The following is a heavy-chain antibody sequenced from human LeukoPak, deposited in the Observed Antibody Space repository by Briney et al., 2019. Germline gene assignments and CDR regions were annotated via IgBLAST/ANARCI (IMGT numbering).Heavy chain of an antibody. D-gene: IGHD5-12*01. J-gene: IGHJ4*02. CDR3: AKDIVATMYYFDY. V-gene: IGHV3-23*01. CDR1: GFTFSSYA. Sequence: GGSLRLSCAASGFTFSSYAMSWVRQAPGKGLEWVSAISGSGSSTYYADSVKGRFTISRDNSKNTLYLQMNSLRAEDTAVYYCAKDIVATMYYFDYWGQGTLVTVSS. CDR2: ISGSGSST.